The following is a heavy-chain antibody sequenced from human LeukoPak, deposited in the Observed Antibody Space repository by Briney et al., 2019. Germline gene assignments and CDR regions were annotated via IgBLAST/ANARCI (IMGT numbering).Heavy chain of an antibody. CDR2: LKKDVGEK. J-gene: IGHJ4*02. Sequence: GGSLRLSCAASGFTFSSHWMSWVRQAPGKGLEWVASLKKDVGEKYYVDSVKGRFTISRDNARNSLYLHMNSLRVEDTAVYYCARDRYSSGWYGDFDCWGQGTLVTVSS. V-gene: IGHV3-7*01. CDR1: GFTFSSHW. D-gene: IGHD6-19*01. CDR3: ARDRYSSGWYGDFDC.